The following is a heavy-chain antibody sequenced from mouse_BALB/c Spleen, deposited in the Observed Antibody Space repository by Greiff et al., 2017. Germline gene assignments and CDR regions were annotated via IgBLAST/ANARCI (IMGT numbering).Heavy chain of an antibody. V-gene: IGHV5-6-5*01. D-gene: IGHD1-1*01. J-gene: IGHJ4*01. CDR1: GFTFSSYA. CDR3: ARAYYYGSKDYAMDY. CDR2: ISSGGST. Sequence: EVKLMESGGGLVKPGGSLKLSCAASGFTFSSYAMSWVRQTPEKRLEWVASISSGGSTYYPDSVKGRFTISRDNARNILYLQMSSLRSEDTAMYYCARAYYYGSKDYAMDYWGQGTSVTVSS.